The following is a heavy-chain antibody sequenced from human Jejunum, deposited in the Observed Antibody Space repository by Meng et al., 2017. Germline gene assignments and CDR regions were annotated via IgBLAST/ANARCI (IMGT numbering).Heavy chain of an antibody. J-gene: IGHJ1*01. V-gene: IGHV3-23*01. CDR1: RFTFNNYA. CDR3: ANELRVSRADSGVWYVSEYFQY. Sequence: GESLKISCAASRFTFNNYAMSWVRQAPGKGLEGVSSISGSGESTYYADSVKGRFTISRDNSKNTLDLQMSSLRVEDTAVYYCANELRVSRADSGVWYVSEYFQYWGQGTLVTVSS. D-gene: IGHD6-19*01. CDR2: ISGSGEST.